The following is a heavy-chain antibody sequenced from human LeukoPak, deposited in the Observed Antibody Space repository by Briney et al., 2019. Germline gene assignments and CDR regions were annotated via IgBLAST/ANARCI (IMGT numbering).Heavy chain of an antibody. CDR1: GGTFSSYA. CDR3: AITTYYYDSSGYGGYFDY. J-gene: IGHJ4*02. CDR2: IIPIFGTA. D-gene: IGHD3-22*01. Sequence: VASVKVSCKASGGTFSSYAISWVRQAPGQGLEWMGGIIPIFGTANYAQKFQGRVTITADESTSTAYMELSSLRSEDTAVYYCAITTYYYDSSGYGGYFDYWGQGTLVTVSS. V-gene: IGHV1-69*01.